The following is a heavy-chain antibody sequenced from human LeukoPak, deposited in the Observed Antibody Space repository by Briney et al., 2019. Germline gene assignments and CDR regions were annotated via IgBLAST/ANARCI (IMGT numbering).Heavy chain of an antibody. V-gene: IGHV3-66*01. CDR1: GFTVSSNY. CDR2: IYSGGST. D-gene: IGHD5-24*01. Sequence: GGSLRLSCAASGFTVSSNYMSWVRRAPGKGLEWVSVIYSGGSTYYADSVKGRFTISRDNSKNTLYLQMNSLRAEDTAVYYCAREGGRDGYKVFDYWGQGTLVTVSS. J-gene: IGHJ4*02. CDR3: AREGGRDGYKVFDY.